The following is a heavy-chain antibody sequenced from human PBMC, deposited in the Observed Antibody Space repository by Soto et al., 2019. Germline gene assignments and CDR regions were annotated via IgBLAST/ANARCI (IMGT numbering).Heavy chain of an antibody. CDR2: INPSGGST. CDR1: GYTFTSYY. D-gene: IGHD4-17*01. CDR3: ASNLNHGAYGGGGAFDI. V-gene: IGHV1-46*01. Sequence: ASVKVSCKASGYTFTSYYMHWVRQAPGQGLEWMGIINPSGGSTSYAQKFQGRVTMTRDTSTSTVYMELSSLRSEDTAVYYCASNLNHGAYGGGGAFDIWGQGTMVTVSS. J-gene: IGHJ3*02.